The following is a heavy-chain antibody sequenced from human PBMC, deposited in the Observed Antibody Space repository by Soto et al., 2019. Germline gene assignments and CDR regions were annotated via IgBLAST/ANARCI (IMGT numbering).Heavy chain of an antibody. Sequence: GGSLRLSCAASGFTFSSYDMHWVRQATGKGLEWVSAIGTAGDTYYPGSVKGRFTISRENAKNSLYLQMNSLRAGDTAVYYCAIAGYRGSGSYYGRGYYYGMDVWGQGTTVTVSS. CDR3: AIAGYRGSGSYYGRGYYYGMDV. D-gene: IGHD3-10*01. CDR2: IGTAGDT. V-gene: IGHV3-13*01. CDR1: GFTFSSYD. J-gene: IGHJ6*02.